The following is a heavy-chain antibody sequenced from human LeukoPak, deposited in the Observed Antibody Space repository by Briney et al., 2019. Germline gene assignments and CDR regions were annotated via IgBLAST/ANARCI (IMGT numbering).Heavy chain of an antibody. CDR2: ISGSGGNT. V-gene: IGHV3-23*01. Sequence: GGSLRLSCAASGFTLSNFAVNWVRQAPGKGLEWVSTISGSGGNTYYADSVKGRFTMSRDNSKNTVSLQMNSLRAEDTAVYYCANGYTYGQNWGQGTLVTVSS. D-gene: IGHD5-18*01. CDR1: GFTLSNFA. J-gene: IGHJ4*02. CDR3: ANGYTYGQN.